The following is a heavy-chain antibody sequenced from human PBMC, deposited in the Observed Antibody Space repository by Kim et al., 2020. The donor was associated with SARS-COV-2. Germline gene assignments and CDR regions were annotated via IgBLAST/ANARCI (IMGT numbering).Heavy chain of an antibody. Sequence: SETLSLTCTVSGDSINDNYWSWVRQSAGKGLEWIARFYIGRVYPSGYTNYNPSLKSRVTVSVDTSKNQVSLNFMSVTAADTAVYYCARGRLHHGSGIYTPDGFDIWGQGTKVTVSS. CDR2: VYPSGYT. V-gene: IGHV4-4*07. J-gene: IGHJ3*02. CDR3: ARGRLHHGSGIYTPDGFDI. D-gene: IGHD3-10*01. CDR1: GDSINDNY.